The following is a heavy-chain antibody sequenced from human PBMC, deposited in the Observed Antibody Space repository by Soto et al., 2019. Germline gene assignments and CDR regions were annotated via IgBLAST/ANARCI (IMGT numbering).Heavy chain of an antibody. CDR2: ISSSGSTT. CDR1: AFTFSGYT. CDR3: ARGIGKPYFDS. Sequence: PGGSLRLSCAASAFTFSGYTMNWVRQAPGKGLEWLSYISSSGSTTYYADSVKGRFTISRDNARNALFLQMSSLRDEDTAVYYCARGIGKPYFDSWGQGALVTVS. V-gene: IGHV3-48*02. J-gene: IGHJ4*02. D-gene: IGHD1-1*01.